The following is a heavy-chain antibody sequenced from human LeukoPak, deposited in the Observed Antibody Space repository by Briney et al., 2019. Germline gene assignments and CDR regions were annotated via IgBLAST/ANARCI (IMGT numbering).Heavy chain of an antibody. D-gene: IGHD3-3*01. CDR1: GGSISSYY. Sequence: TSETLSLTCTVPGGSISSYYWSWIRQPPGKGLEWIGYIYYSGSTNYNPSLKSRVTISVDTSKNQFSLKLSSVTAADTAVYYRARDEYDFWSGYYGYWGQGTLVTVSS. CDR3: ARDEYDFWSGYYGY. V-gene: IGHV4-59*01. CDR2: IYYSGST. J-gene: IGHJ4*02.